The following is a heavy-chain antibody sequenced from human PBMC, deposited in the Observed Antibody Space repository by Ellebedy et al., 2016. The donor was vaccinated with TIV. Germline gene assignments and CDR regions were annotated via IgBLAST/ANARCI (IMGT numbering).Heavy chain of an antibody. CDR2: INHSGST. CDR3: ARAPAGNWFDP. CDR1: GGSFSGYY. V-gene: IGHV4-34*01. Sequence: SETLSLXXAVYGGSFSGYYWSWIRQPPGKGLEWIGEINHSGSTYYNPSLKSRVTISVDTSKNQFSLKLSSVTAADTAVYYCARAPAGNWFDPWGQGTLVTVSS. J-gene: IGHJ5*02. D-gene: IGHD6-19*01.